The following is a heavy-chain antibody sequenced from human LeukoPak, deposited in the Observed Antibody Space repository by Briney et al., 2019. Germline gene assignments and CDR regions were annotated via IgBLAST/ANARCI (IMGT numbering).Heavy chain of an antibody. CDR1: GFTFSSYG. Sequence: GGSLRLSCASSGFTFSSYGMHWVRQAPGKGLEWVAVIWYDGSNKYYADSVKGRFTISRDNSKNTLYLQTNSLRAEDTAVYYCAKDLDDSVWGSRTDMIDYWGQGTLVTVSS. D-gene: IGHD3-16*01. J-gene: IGHJ4*02. CDR3: AKDLDDSVWGSRTDMIDY. CDR2: IWYDGSNK. V-gene: IGHV3-33*06.